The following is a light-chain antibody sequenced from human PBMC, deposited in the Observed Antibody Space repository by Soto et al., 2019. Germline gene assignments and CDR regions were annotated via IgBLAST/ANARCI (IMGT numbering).Light chain of an antibody. V-gene: IGKV3-11*01. CDR3: QQRSNWPRT. Sequence: IGLTQSPAPLSLSPGERATVSCRASQSVSSYLAWYQQKPGQAPSLLIYDASNRATGIPARFSGSGSGTDFTLTISSLEPEDFAVYYCQQRSNWPRTVGQGTKVDIK. CDR1: QSVSSY. CDR2: DAS. J-gene: IGKJ1*01.